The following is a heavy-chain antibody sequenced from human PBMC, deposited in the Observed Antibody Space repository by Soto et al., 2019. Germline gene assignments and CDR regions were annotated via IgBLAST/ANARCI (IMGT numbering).Heavy chain of an antibody. CDR3: TSDTFGLRDT. CDR1: GFPFSPSW. D-gene: IGHD3-16*01. J-gene: IGHJ5*02. V-gene: IGHV3-74*01. CDR2: INPAGTIT. Sequence: MQMVESGGGSVQPGGSLRLSCAASGFPFSPSWMHWVRQTPGKGLVWVSRINPAGTITNYADSVEGRFTISRDNADSALFLQMNSLSAEDTAIYYCTSDTFGLRDTWGQGTLVTVSS.